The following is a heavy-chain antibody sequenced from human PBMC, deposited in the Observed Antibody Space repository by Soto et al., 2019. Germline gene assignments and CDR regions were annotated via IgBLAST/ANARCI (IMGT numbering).Heavy chain of an antibody. J-gene: IGHJ4*02. CDR1: GGTFSSYT. D-gene: IGHD3-22*01. CDR3: ASRRPYDSSGYYLDY. V-gene: IGHV1-69*02. Sequence: SVKVSCKASGGTFSSYTISWVRQAPGQGLEWMGRIIPILGIANYAQKFQGRVTITADKSTSTAYMELSSLRSEDTAVYYCASRRPYDSSGYYLDYSGQGTLVTVSS. CDR2: IIPILGIA.